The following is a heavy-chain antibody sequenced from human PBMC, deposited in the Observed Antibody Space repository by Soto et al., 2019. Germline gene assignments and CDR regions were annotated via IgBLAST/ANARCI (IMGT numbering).Heavy chain of an antibody. CDR3: ASSHNHNYYYYGMDV. D-gene: IGHD1-20*01. Sequence: QVQLVQSGAEVKKPGASVKVSCKASGYNFTSYAMHWVRQAPGKSLEWMGWIKAGNGNTKYSQKFQGRVTITRDTSASTAYMELSILRSEDTAVYYCASSHNHNYYYYGMDVWGQGTTVTVSS. J-gene: IGHJ6*02. V-gene: IGHV1-3*01. CDR2: IKAGNGNT. CDR1: GYNFTSYA.